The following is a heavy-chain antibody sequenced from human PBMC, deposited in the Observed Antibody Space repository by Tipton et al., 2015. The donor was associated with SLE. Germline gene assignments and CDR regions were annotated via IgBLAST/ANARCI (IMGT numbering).Heavy chain of an antibody. CDR2: INHSGST. J-gene: IGHJ4*02. V-gene: IGHV4-34*01. Sequence: TLSLTCAVYGGSFSGYYWSWIRQPPGKGLEWIGEINHSGSTNYNPSLKSRVTISVDTSKNQFSLKLSSVTAADTAVYYCARGAETFYYFDYWGQGTLVTVSS. CDR3: ARGAETFYYFDY. CDR1: GGSFSGYY.